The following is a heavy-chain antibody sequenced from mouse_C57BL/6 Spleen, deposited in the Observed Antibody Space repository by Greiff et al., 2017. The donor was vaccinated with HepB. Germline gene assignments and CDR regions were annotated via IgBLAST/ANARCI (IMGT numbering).Heavy chain of an antibody. Sequence: DVQLQESGPGLVKPSQSLSLTCSVTGYSITSGYYWNWIRQFPGNKLEWMGYISYDGSNNYNPSLKNRISITRDTSKNQFFLKLNSVTTEDTATYYCATPLSYAMDYWGQGTSVTVSS. D-gene: IGHD2-3*01. J-gene: IGHJ4*01. V-gene: IGHV3-6*01. CDR2: ISYDGSN. CDR3: ATPLSYAMDY. CDR1: GYSITSGYY.